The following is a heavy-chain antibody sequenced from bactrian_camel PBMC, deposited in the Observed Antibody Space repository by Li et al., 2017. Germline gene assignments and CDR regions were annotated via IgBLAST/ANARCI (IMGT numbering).Heavy chain of an antibody. V-gene: IGHV3S53*01. CDR2: IGSDGTT. CDR3: TTMSCTVAGEYYF. CDR1: GVTDSDNC. Sequence: VQLVESGGGSVQAGGSLRLSCTYSGVTDSDNCMAWFRQSPGKEREGVAHIGSDGTTTYADLVKGRFTISKDSAKNTLFLQMDSLKPEDGGVYYCTTMSCTVAGEYYFWGQGTQVTV. D-gene: IGHD6*01. J-gene: IGHJ4*01.